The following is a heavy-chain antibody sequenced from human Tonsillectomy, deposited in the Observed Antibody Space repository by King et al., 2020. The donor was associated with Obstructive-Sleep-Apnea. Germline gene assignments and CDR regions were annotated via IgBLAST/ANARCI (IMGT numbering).Heavy chain of an antibody. V-gene: IGHV4-31*03. CDR3: ASLIYYDSSGYYEGYYFDY. Sequence: VQLQESGPGLVKPSQTLSLTCTVSGGSISSGGYYWSWIRQHPGKGLEWIGYIYYSGSTYYNPSLKSRVTISVDTSTNQFSLKLSSVTAADTAVYYCASLIYYDSSGYYEGYYFDYWGQGTLVTVSS. CDR1: GGSISSGGYY. D-gene: IGHD3-22*01. CDR2: IYYSGST. J-gene: IGHJ4*02.